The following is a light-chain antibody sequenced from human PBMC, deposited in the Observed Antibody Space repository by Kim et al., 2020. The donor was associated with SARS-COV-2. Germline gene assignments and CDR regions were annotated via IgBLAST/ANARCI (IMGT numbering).Light chain of an antibody. Sequence: SPLSASEGDRVIITFRASQSNSMWLAWYQQKPGKAPKLLISKASSLQSGVPSRFSGSGSGTEFTLTISSLQPDDFGTYYCQQYDNYFGQGTKLEIK. J-gene: IGKJ2*01. CDR3: QQYDNY. CDR2: KAS. V-gene: IGKV1-5*03. CDR1: QSNSMW.